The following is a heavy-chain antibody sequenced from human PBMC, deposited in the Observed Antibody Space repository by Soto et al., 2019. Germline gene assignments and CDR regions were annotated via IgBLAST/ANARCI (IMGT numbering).Heavy chain of an antibody. CDR2: ISSNGVGT. J-gene: IGHJ6*03. CDR3: ARRARPDFYYMDV. Sequence: EVQLEESGGGLAQPGGSLRLSCAASGFTLSGYAMDWVRQAPGKGLEYVSGISSNGVGTYYANSVQGRFTSSRDNSKNTVYLQMGSLRPEDMAVYYCARRARPDFYYMDVWGKGTTVTVSS. V-gene: IGHV3-64*01. D-gene: IGHD6-6*01. CDR1: GFTLSGYA.